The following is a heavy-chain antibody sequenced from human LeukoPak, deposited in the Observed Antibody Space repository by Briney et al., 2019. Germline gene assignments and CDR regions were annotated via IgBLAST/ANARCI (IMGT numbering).Heavy chain of an antibody. D-gene: IGHD2-2*01. CDR1: GYTSTTYS. CDR2: MNPSSGTT. Sequence: ASVKVSCKTSGYTSTTYSLHWVRQAPGQGLEWMGIMNPSSGTTTYGQKFQGRVTMTSDTSTRTVYMELSSLRSEDTAVYYCARPRYCSTTTCLNLDYWGQGTLVTVSS. CDR3: ARPRYCSTTTCLNLDY. J-gene: IGHJ4*02. V-gene: IGHV1-46*01.